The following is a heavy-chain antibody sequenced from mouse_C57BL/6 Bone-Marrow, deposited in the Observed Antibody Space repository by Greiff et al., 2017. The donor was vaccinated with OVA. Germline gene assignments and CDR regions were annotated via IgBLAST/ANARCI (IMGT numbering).Heavy chain of an antibody. D-gene: IGHD1-1*01. CDR3: ARYYYGSPYYFDY. J-gene: IGHJ2*01. CDR1: GFNIKNTS. Sequence: EVQLQQSVAELVRPGASVKLSCTASGFNIKNTSMHWVKQRPEQGLEWIGRIDPANGNTKYAPKFQGKATITADTSSNTAYLQLSSLTSEDTAIYYCARYYYGSPYYFDYWGQGTTLTVSS. V-gene: IGHV14-3*01. CDR2: IDPANGNT.